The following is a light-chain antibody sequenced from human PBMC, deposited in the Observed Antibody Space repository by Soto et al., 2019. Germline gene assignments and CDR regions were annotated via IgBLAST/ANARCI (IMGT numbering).Light chain of an antibody. J-gene: IGLJ1*01. CDR1: SSDVGRYNR. CDR2: EVS. V-gene: IGLV2-18*02. CDR3: SSYTSSDTYV. Sequence: QSALTQPPSVSGSPGQSVTISCTGTSSDVGRYNRVSWYQQPPGTAPKVIIYEVSNRPSGVPDRFSGSKSGNTASLTISGLQAEDEADYYCSSYTSSDTYVFGTGTKVTVL.